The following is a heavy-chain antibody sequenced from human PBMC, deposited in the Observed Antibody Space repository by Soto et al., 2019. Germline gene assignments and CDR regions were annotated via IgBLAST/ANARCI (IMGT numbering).Heavy chain of an antibody. CDR2: ISAYNGNT. CDR3: ASGPSALGMDV. V-gene: IGHV1-18*01. CDR1: GYTFTSYG. Sequence: QVQLVQSGAEVKKPGASVNVSCKASGYTFTSYGISWVRQAPGQGLEWMGWISAYNGNTNYAQKRPGRVTMTTDTSTSKGYMGRRSLRSDDPGVYYCASGPSALGMDVWGQGTTVTVSS. J-gene: IGHJ6*02.